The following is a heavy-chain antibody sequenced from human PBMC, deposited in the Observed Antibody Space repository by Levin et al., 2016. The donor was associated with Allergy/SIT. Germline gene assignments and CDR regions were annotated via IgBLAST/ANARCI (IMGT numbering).Heavy chain of an antibody. CDR1: GGTFSSYA. D-gene: IGHD6-13*01. CDR2: IIPILGIA. Sequence: SVKVSCKASGGTFSSYAISWVRQAPGQGLKWMGRIIPILGIANYAQRFQGRVTISADKSTSTAYMELSTLRAEDTAVYYCANVLEQPDLFSSYWYVAGFEAWGQGTLVTVSS. V-gene: IGHV1-69*04. CDR3: ANVLEQPDLFSSYWYVAGFEA. J-gene: IGHJ1*01.